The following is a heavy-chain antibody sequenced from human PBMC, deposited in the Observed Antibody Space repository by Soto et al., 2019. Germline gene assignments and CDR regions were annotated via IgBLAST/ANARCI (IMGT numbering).Heavy chain of an antibody. CDR3: AKGRSMTTVALDI. CDR1: GFTFSSYG. V-gene: IGHV3-30*18. J-gene: IGHJ3*02. CDR2: ISYDGSNK. Sequence: GGSLRLSCAASGFTFSSYGMHWVRQAPGKGLEWVAVISYDGSNKYYADSVKGRFTISRDNSKNTLYLQMNSLRAEDTAVYYCAKGRSMTTVALDIWGQGTMVTVSS. D-gene: IGHD4-4*01.